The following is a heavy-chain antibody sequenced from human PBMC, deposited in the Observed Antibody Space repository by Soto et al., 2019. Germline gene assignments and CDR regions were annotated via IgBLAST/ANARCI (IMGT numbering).Heavy chain of an antibody. D-gene: IGHD3-10*01. J-gene: IGHJ4*02. CDR3: AKDKDSSFRC. V-gene: IGHV3-30*18. CDR2: ISYDGSNK. Sequence: QVQLVESGGGVVQPGRSLRLSCAASGFTFSSYGMHWVRQAPGKGLEWVAVISYDGSNKYYADSVKGRFTISRDNSKNTLYLQMNSLRAEDTAVYYCAKDKDSSFRCWGQGTLVTVSS. CDR1: GFTFSSYG.